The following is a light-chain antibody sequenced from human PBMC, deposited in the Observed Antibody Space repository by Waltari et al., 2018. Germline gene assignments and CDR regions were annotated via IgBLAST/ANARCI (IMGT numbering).Light chain of an antibody. V-gene: IGLV2-23*02. CDR3: CSYAGTPRVV. CDR1: NHDLGSYNL. J-gene: IGLJ2*01. Sequence: QSALTQPASVSGSPGQSITISCTGTNHDLGSYNLVSWYQQHPGKAPKVIIFEVNKRPSGVSNRFSGSKSGNTASLTVSGLHPEDEADYYCCSYAGTPRVVFGGGTKLTVL. CDR2: EVN.